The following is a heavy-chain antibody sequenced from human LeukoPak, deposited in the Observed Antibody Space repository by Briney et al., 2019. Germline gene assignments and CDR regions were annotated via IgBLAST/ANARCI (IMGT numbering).Heavy chain of an antibody. CDR3: ARESSGWLLYYFDY. D-gene: IGHD6-19*01. V-gene: IGHV4-34*01. J-gene: IGHJ4*02. CDR2: INHSGST. CDR1: GGSFSGYY. Sequence: SETLSLTCAVYGGSFSGYYWSLIRQPPGKGLEWIGEINHSGSTNYNPSLKSRVTISVDTSKNQFSLKLSSVTAADTAVYYCARESSGWLLYYFDYWGQGTLVTVSS.